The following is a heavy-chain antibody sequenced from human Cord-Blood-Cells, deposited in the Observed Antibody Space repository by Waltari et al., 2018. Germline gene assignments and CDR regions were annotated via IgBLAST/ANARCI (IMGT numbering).Heavy chain of an antibody. CDR2: INHSGST. V-gene: IGHV4-34*01. CDR3: ASEVGDIDY. CDR1: GGSFSGYY. Sequence: QVQLQQWGAGLLKPSETLSLTCAVYGGSFSGYYWSWIRQSPGKGLEWIGEINHSGSTNYNPSLKSRVTISGDTAKNQFSLKLSSVTAADTAVYYCASEVGDIDYWGQGTLVTVSS. J-gene: IGHJ4*02. D-gene: IGHD1-26*01.